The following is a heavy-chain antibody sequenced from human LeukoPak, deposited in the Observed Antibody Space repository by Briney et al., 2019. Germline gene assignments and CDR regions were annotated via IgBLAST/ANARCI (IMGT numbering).Heavy chain of an antibody. CDR2: INAGNGNT. V-gene: IGHV1-3*01. J-gene: IGHJ4*02. CDR1: GYTFTSYA. D-gene: IGHD6-13*01. Sequence: ASVKVSCKASGYTFTSYAMHWVRQAPGQRLEWMGWINAGNGNTKYSQKFQGRVTITRDTSASTAYMELSSLRSEDTAVYYCVRAPSSRALFDYWGQGTLVTVSS. CDR3: VRAPSSRALFDY.